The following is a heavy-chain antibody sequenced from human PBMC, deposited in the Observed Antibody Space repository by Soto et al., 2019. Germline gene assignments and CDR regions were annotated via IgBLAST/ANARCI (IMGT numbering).Heavy chain of an antibody. CDR2: IYVTGAV. J-gene: IGHJ5*02. CDR3: ARLRIATNNYKWFDP. CDR1: GAALNSGNYY. D-gene: IGHD2-21*01. V-gene: IGHV4-31*03. Sequence: PAETLSLSCIVSGAALNSGNYYWIWIRHVPGKGLEWIGHIYVTGAVDYNPSLRDRITISQDTSERRFSLNLRLVTAADTAVYYCARLRIATNNYKWFDPWGQGTLVTVSS.